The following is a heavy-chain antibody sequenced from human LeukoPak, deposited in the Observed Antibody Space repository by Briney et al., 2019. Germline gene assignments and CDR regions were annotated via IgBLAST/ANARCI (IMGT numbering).Heavy chain of an antibody. Sequence: GASVKVSCKASGYTFTGYYMHWVRQAPGQGLEWMGWINPNSGRTNYAQKFQGRVTMTRDTSISTAYMELSRLRSDDTAVYYCARTKDYYDSSGYYYVWGQGTLVTVSS. V-gene: IGHV1-2*02. D-gene: IGHD3-22*01. CDR2: INPNSGRT. CDR3: ARTKDYYDSSGYYYV. CDR1: GYTFTGYY. J-gene: IGHJ4*02.